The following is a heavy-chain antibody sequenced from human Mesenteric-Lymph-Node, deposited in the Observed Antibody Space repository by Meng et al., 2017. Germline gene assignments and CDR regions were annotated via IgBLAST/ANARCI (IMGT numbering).Heavy chain of an antibody. V-gene: IGHV4-30-4*01. D-gene: IGHD5-18*01. CDR3: ARVGWRQWSFDL. CDR1: GGSISSGDYY. J-gene: IGHJ2*01. CDR2: IYYSGST. Sequence: QVQLQELCAGMVKPSQPRSLTCTVAGGSISSGDYYWSWIRQPPGKGLELIGHIYYSGSTSYNPPLKSRVTISVDTSNNQFSLKLSSVTAADTAVYYCARVGWRQWSFDLWGRGTLVTVSS.